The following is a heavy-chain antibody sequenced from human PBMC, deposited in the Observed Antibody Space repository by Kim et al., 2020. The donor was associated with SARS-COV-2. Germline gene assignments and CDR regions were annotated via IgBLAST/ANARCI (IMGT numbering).Heavy chain of an antibody. CDR2: IGTTGDT. CDR1: GFTFSSYD. CDR3: ARAVSGSYFPAYYYYGMDV. V-gene: IGHV3-13*04. Sequence: GGSLRLSCAASGFTFSSYDIHWVRQATGKGLEWVSTIGTTGDTYYPGSVKGRFTISRENAKNSLYLQMNSLRAGDTAVDYCARAVSGSYFPAYYYYGMDVWGQGTTVTVSS. J-gene: IGHJ6*02. D-gene: IGHD1-26*01.